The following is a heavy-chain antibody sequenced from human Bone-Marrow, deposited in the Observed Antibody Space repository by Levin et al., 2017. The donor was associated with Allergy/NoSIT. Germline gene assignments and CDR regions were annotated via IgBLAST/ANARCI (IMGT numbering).Heavy chain of an antibody. J-gene: IGHJ4*02. CDR1: GGSISSSTW. CDR3: ARDPLDYGTNSGNN. CDR2: IYHGGRT. D-gene: IGHD4-17*01. Sequence: SETLSLTCTVSGGSISSSTWWSWVRQPPGKGLEWIGEIYHGGRTNYNPSLRSRVTMSVDKSQNQFSLNLNSVTAADTAVYYCARDPLDYGTNSGNNRGQGTLSTAPS. V-gene: IGHV4-4*02.